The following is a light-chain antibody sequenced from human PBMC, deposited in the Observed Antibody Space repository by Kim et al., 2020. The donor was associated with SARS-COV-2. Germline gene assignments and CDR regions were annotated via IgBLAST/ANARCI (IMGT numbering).Light chain of an antibody. CDR1: QNIGNY. CDR3: QQSYTIPLT. CDR2: LTS. Sequence: DIQMTQSPSSLSAYVGGRVTITCRASQNIGNYVNWYQQKIGKAPDLLIYLTSSLQRGVPSRFSGSGSGTDFTLTINSLQLEDFATYYCQQSYTIPLTFGQGTKLEI. J-gene: IGKJ2*01. V-gene: IGKV1-39*01.